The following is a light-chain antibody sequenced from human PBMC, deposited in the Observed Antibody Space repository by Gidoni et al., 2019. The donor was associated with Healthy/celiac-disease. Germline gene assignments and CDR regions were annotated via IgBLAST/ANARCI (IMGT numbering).Light chain of an antibody. Sequence: EIVMTPSPATLSVSPGESATLTCRASQSVSSNLAWYQQKPGQAPRLLIYGASTRATGIPARFSGSGSGTEFTLTISSLQSEDFAVYYCQQYNNWPRWTFGQGTKVEIK. V-gene: IGKV3-15*01. CDR3: QQYNNWPRWT. J-gene: IGKJ1*01. CDR2: GAS. CDR1: QSVSSN.